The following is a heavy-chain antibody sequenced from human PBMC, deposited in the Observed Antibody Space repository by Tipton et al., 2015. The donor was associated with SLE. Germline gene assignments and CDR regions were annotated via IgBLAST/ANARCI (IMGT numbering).Heavy chain of an antibody. CDR3: ARLPGVGAQGGMDV. CDR1: GGSISSSNW. Sequence: TLSLTCAVSGGSISSSNWWSWVRQPPGKGLEWIGEIHYSGSTYYTPSLKSRVTISVDTSKNQFSLKLSSVTAADTAVYYCARLPGVGAQGGMDVWGQGTTVTVSS. J-gene: IGHJ6*02. D-gene: IGHD1-26*01. CDR2: IHYSGST. V-gene: IGHV4-4*02.